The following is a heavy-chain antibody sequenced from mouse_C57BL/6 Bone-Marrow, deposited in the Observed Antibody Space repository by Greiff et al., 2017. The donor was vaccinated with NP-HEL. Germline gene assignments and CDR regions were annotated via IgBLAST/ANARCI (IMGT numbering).Heavy chain of an antibody. D-gene: IGHD2-5*01. Sequence: EVQLQQSGAELVRPGASVKLSCTASGFNIKDDYMHWVKQRPEQGLEWIGWIDPENGDTVYASKFQGKATITADTSSNTAYLQLSSLTSEDTAVYYGTTYYSNPYYYAMTTGVKEPQSPSPQ. J-gene: IGHJ4*01. V-gene: IGHV14-4*01. CDR1: GFNIKDDY. CDR2: IDPENGDT. CDR3: TTYYSNPYYYAMTT.